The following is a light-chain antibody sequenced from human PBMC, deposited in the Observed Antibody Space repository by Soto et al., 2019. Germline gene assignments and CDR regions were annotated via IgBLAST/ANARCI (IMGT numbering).Light chain of an antibody. Sequence: IIFTQAPGTLSLSPGERATLSCRASQSLKRTFLAWYQHKPGQSPRLLISGVSSRAAGVPDRFSGSGSGTDFTLTISRLEPQDSAVYFCQQYDHSPRTFGQGTKV. V-gene: IGKV3-20*01. CDR3: QQYDHSPRT. CDR1: QSLKRTF. CDR2: GVS. J-gene: IGKJ1*01.